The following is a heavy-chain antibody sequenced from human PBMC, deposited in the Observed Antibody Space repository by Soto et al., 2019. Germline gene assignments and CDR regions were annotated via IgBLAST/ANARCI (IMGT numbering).Heavy chain of an antibody. D-gene: IGHD2-2*01. J-gene: IGHJ6*02. V-gene: IGHV3-53*01. CDR1: GFTVSSHY. Sequence: PGGSLRLSCAPSGFTVSSHYMSWVRQAPGKGLEWVSVINSGGSTYYADSVKGRFTISRDHSRNTLYLQMNSLRVEDTAVYYCASEVFCSSSSCQVRYGMDVWGQGTTVTVSS. CDR2: INSGGST. CDR3: ASEVFCSSSSCQVRYGMDV.